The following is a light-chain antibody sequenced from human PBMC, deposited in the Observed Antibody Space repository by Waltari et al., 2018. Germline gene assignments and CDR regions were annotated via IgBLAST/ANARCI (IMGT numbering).Light chain of an antibody. CDR1: QSVSRT. CDR2: GAS. J-gene: IGKJ1*01. Sequence: EIVLTQSPGTLSLSPGERATLSCRASQSVSRTLAWYQQKPGQAPKLLIYGASIRATGIPDRFTDMGSGTDFSLTISSLEPEDFAIYFCQHYVRLPATFGQGTKVEIK. V-gene: IGKV3-20*01. CDR3: QHYVRLPAT.